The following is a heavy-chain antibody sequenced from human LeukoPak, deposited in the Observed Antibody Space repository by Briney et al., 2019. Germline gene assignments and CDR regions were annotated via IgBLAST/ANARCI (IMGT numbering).Heavy chain of an antibody. D-gene: IGHD3-16*02. CDR3: ARDGEEFDDYVWGSYRPNYFDY. CDR2: ISSSSSFI. CDR1: GFTFSSYS. Sequence: GGSLRLSCAASGFTFSSYSMNWVRQAPGKGLEWVSSISSSSSFIYYADSVKGRFTISRDNAKNSLYLQMNSLRAEDTAVCYCARDGEEFDDYVWGSYRPNYFDYWGQGTLVTVSS. V-gene: IGHV3-21*01. J-gene: IGHJ4*02.